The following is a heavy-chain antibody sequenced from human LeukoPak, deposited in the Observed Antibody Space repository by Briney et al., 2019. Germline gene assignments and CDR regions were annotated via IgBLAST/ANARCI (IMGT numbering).Heavy chain of an antibody. D-gene: IGHD1-26*01. CDR3: AREVGATYDY. CDR1: GGSISTYY. V-gene: IGHV4-59*12. J-gene: IGHJ4*02. CDR2: IYYSGST. Sequence: SETLSLTCTVSGGSISTYYWSWIRQPPGKGLEYIGYIYYSGSTNYNPSLKSRVTISVDTSKNQFSLKLSSVTAADTAVYYCAREVGATYDYWGQGTLVTVSS.